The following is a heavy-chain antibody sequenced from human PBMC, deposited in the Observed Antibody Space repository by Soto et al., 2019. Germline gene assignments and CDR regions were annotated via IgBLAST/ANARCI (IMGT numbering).Heavy chain of an antibody. Sequence: GGSLRLSCAASGFTFSSYGMHWVRQAPGKGLEWVAVISYDGSNKYYADSVKGRFTISRDNSKNTLYLQMNSLRAEDTAVYYCAQVLIAAAGIDHWGQGTLVTVSS. CDR2: ISYDGSNK. CDR1: GFTFSSYG. V-gene: IGHV3-30*18. CDR3: AQVLIAAAGIDH. D-gene: IGHD6-13*01. J-gene: IGHJ4*02.